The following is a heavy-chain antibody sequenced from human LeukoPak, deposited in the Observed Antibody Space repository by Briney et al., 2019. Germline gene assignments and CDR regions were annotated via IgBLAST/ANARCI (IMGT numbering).Heavy chain of an antibody. CDR1: GPFETYY. J-gene: IGHJ4*02. CDR2: IAYRGNT. Sequence: SETLSLTCAVYGPFETYYWTLVRQPPGKGLEWIGEIAYRGNTNYNPSLESRLRISVDRTKQQFYLTLTSVTAADTAVYYCAGYGGDWYPESWGQGTLVTISS. D-gene: IGHD6-19*01. CDR3: AGYGGDWYPES. V-gene: IGHV4-34*01.